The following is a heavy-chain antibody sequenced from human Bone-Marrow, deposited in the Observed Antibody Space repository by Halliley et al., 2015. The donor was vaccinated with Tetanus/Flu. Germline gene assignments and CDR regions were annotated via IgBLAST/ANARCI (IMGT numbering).Heavy chain of an antibody. CDR2: IFYSGIA. CDR1: GGSVSSDY. J-gene: IGHJ3*02. D-gene: IGHD3-22*01. Sequence: TLSLTCTVSGGSVSSDYWSRIRQSPGRGLEWIGDIFYSGIANYNPSLKSRVTMSVDTSDNVLTLNLTSVTAADTAVYYCARNLQGSGYYYREDAFDIWGQGTVVTVSS. V-gene: IGHV4-59*02. CDR3: ARNLQGSGYYYREDAFDI.